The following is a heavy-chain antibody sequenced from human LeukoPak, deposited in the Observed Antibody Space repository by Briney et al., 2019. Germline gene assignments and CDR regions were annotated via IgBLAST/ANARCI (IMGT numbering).Heavy chain of an antibody. D-gene: IGHD6-6*01. J-gene: IGHJ4*02. CDR1: GFTFRNFG. V-gene: IGHV3-33*01. CDR2: IRYDGNEK. Sequence: GGSLRLSCAVSGFTFRNFGMHWVRQAPGKGLEWVTVIRYDGNEKYYADSVKGRFTISKDNSKNVLYPQMNNLRVEDTAVYYCARARDEYYFDYWGQGALVPVSS. CDR3: ARARDEYYFDY.